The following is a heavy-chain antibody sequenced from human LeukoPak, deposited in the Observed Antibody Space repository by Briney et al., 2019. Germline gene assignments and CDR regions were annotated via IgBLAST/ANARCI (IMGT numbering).Heavy chain of an antibody. Sequence: SETLSLTCTVSGGSISSYYWSWIRQPPGKGLEWIGYIYYSGSTNYNPSLKSRVTISVDTSKNQFSLKLSSVTAADTAVYYCARDSGYYGSGSFDYWGQGTLATVSS. D-gene: IGHD3-10*01. CDR1: GGSISSYY. CDR2: IYYSGST. J-gene: IGHJ4*02. V-gene: IGHV4-59*01. CDR3: ARDSGYYGSGSFDY.